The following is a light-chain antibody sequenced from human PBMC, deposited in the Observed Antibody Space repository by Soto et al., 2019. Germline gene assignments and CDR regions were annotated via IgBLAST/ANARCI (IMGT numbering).Light chain of an antibody. CDR1: QSIGGY. Sequence: INLMRSRSSPSVSIEAIVGLPCRAGQSIGGYLDCYQQKPGKAPMLLIYAASTLQSGVPSRFSGSGSGTDFTLTINSLQPEGFATYYCQQSFTTPWTFGQGTKVDIK. CDR3: QQSFTTPWT. J-gene: IGKJ1*01. CDR2: AAS. V-gene: IGKV1-39*01.